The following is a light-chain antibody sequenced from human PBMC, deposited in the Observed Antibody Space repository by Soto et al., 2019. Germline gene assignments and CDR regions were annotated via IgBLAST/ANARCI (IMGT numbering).Light chain of an antibody. CDR1: QSLDSTS. CDR3: QQYSRYSFT. V-gene: IGKV3-20*01. Sequence: EVVLTQSPGTLSLSPGERATLSCRASQSLDSTSLAWYQQKPGQSPRLVIYGASRRATGIPDRFSGSGSGTDFILTISSLQPDDFAFYYCQQYSRYSFTFGPGTKWRS. J-gene: IGKJ3*01. CDR2: GAS.